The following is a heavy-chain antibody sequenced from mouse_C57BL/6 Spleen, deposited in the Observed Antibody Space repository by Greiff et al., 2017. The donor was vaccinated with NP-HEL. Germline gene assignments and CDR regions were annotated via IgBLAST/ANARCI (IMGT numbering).Heavy chain of an antibody. J-gene: IGHJ2*01. CDR1: GYSITSCYY. V-gene: IGHV3-6*01. D-gene: IGHD1-1*01. CDR2: ISYDGSN. CDR3: AREDYGSHFDY. Sequence: EVQLQESGPGLVKPSQSLSLTCSVTGYSITSCYYWNWIRQFPGNNLEWMGYISYDGSNNYNPSLKNRISITRDTSKNQFFLKLNSVTTEDTATYYCAREDYGSHFDYWGQGTTLTVSS.